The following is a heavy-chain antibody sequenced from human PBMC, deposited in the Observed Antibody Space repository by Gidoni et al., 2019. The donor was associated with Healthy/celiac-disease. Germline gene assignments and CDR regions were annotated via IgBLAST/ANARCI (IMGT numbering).Heavy chain of an antibody. CDR1: GFTFGDYA. V-gene: IGHV3-49*03. J-gene: IGHJ6*02. Sequence: EVQLVESGGGLVQPGRSLRLSCTASGFTFGDYAMSWFRQAPGKGLEWVGFIRSKTYGGTTEYAASVKGRFTISRDDSKSIAYLQMNSLKTEDTAVYYCTIYGRGGASSSWYYYYYYYGMDVWGQGTTVTVSS. D-gene: IGHD6-13*01. CDR2: IRSKTYGGTT. CDR3: TIYGRGGASSSWYYYYYYYGMDV.